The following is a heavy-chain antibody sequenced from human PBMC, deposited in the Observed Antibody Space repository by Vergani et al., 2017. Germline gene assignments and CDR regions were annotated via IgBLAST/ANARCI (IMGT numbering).Heavy chain of an antibody. V-gene: IGHV4-4*07. D-gene: IGHD3-22*01. J-gene: IGHJ6*02. CDR3: ARDSARFQYYYDCSGYWGGDYYYGMDV. Sequence: QVQLQESGPGLVKPSETLSLICTVSGGYISSYYWSWIRQPAGKGLEWSGRLYTSGSTNYNPSLKSRVTMSVDTSKNQFSLKLSSVTSAYTAVYYCARDSARFQYYYDCSGYWGGDYYYGMDVWGQGTTVTVSS. CDR1: GGYISSYY. CDR2: LYTSGST.